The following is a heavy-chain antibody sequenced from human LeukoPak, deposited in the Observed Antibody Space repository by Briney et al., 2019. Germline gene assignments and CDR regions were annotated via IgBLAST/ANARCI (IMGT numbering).Heavy chain of an antibody. V-gene: IGHV1-69*04. Sequence: ASVKVSCKASGGTFSSYAISWVRQAPGQGLEWMGRIIPILGIANYAQKFQGRVTITADQSTSPAYMELSSLRSEDTAVYYCARGSYCSSTSCYDGSFDYWGQGTLVTVSS. D-gene: IGHD2-2*01. J-gene: IGHJ4*02. CDR2: IIPILGIA. CDR1: GGTFSSYA. CDR3: ARGSYCSSTSCYDGSFDY.